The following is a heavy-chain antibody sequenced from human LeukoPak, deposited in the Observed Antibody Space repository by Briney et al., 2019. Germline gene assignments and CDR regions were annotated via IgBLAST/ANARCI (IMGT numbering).Heavy chain of an antibody. D-gene: IGHD3-16*01. CDR2: IGTAGDK. Sequence: GGSLRLSCAAPGFTFSRYDMHWVRQAPGKGLEWVSGIGTAGDKFYPGSEEDRFTISRDNAKNSFYLQMSYLRSGDTAVYYCARGWGGYARSWGALDYWGQGALVTVSS. CDR1: GFTFSRYD. CDR3: ARGWGGYARSWGALDY. V-gene: IGHV3-13*01. J-gene: IGHJ4*02.